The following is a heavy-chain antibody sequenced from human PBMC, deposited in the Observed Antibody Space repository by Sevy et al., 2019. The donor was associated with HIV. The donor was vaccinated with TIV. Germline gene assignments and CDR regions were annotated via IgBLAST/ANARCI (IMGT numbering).Heavy chain of an antibody. D-gene: IGHD2-15*01. CDR2: ISYDARKK. CDR1: GFGLSNHA. J-gene: IGHJ4*02. CDR3: PRFVGYCSGGRGSIIDF. V-gene: IGHV3-30*01. Sequence: GGSLRLSCAASGFGLSNHAMIWVRQAPGKGLEWVAGISYDARKKYYADSVRGRFTISRDDSKNTLYLQMNSLTTEDTAVDDGPRFVGYCSGGRGSIIDFWGQGTLVTVSS.